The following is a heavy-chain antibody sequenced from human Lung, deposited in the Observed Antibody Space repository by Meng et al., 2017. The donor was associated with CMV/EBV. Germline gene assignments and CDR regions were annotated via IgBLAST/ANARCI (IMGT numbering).Heavy chain of an antibody. CDR2: INPNSGGT. CDR1: GYTFTGYY. Sequence: ASVKVSXKASGYTFTGYYMHWVRQAPGQGLEWMGWINPNSGGTNYAQKFQGRVTMTRDTSISTAYMELSRLRSDDTAVYYCARPPVSEDIVVVPADNYWGQGKXVXVSS. CDR3: ARPPVSEDIVVVPADNY. V-gene: IGHV1-2*02. D-gene: IGHD2-2*01. J-gene: IGHJ4*02.